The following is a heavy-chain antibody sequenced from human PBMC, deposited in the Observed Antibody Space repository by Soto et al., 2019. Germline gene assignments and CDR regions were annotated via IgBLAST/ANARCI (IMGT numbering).Heavy chain of an antibody. D-gene: IGHD4-4*01. Sequence: QVQLQESGPGLVKPSQTLSLTCTVSGGSISSGGYYWSWIRQHPGKGLEWIGYIYYSGNTYYNPSLESRVTISIDTSKSQFSLKLSSVTAADTAMYYCAREAYADYRKKGGMDVWGQGTTVTVSS. CDR2: IYYSGNT. CDR3: AREAYADYRKKGGMDV. V-gene: IGHV4-31*02. CDR1: GGSISSGGYY. J-gene: IGHJ6*02.